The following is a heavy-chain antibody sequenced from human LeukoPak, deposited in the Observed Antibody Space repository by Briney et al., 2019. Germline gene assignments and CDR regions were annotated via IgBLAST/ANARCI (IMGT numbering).Heavy chain of an antibody. D-gene: IGHD2-2*01. V-gene: IGHV4-61*02. CDR3: ARVQVVPAAARRAFDI. CDR1: GGSISSGSYY. J-gene: IGHJ3*02. Sequence: SQTLSLTCTVSGGSISSGSYYWGWIRQPAGKGLEWIGRIYTSGSTNYNPSLKSRVTISVDTSKNQFSLKLSSVTAADTAVYYCARVQVVPAAARRAFDIWGQGTMVTVSS. CDR2: IYTSGST.